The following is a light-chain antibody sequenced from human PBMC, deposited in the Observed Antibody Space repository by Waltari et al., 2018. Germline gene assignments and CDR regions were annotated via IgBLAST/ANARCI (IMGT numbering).Light chain of an antibody. Sequence: QTVVTQEPSLTVSPGGTVTLTCASSTGAVTSANYPNWIQQKPGQAPRGLIYSTSNKHSWTPAPFSGSLFGGKAALTLSGVQPEDEADYYCLLYHGSAQVFGGGTKLTVL. CDR1: TGAVTSANY. CDR3: LLYHGSAQV. J-gene: IGLJ3*02. V-gene: IGLV7-43*01. CDR2: STS.